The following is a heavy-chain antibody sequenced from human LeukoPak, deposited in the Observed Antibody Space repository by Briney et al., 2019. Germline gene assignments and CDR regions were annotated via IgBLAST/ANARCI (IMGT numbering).Heavy chain of an antibody. D-gene: IGHD3-10*01. V-gene: IGHV4-61*01. CDR3: ARYGSESYIDY. J-gene: IGHJ4*02. CDR1: GGSVSSGSYY. Sequence: SETLSLTCTVSGGSVSSGSYYWSWIRQPPEKGLEWIGYIYYSGSTNYNPSLKSRVTISVDTSKNQFSLELTSVTAADTAVYYCARYGSESYIDYWGQGTLVTVSS. CDR2: IYYSGST.